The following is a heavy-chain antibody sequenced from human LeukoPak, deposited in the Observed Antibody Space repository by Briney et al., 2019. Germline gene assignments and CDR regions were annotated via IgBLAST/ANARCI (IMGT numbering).Heavy chain of an antibody. J-gene: IGHJ4*02. CDR2: IKSNI. Sequence: GGSLRLSCAASGFTFSDYSMNWVRQAPGKGLEWVAYIKSNIYYADSVRGRFTISRDHVKNLLYLQMNSLTAEDSAVYYCARDDGSSWYQEYWGQGTLVTVSS. V-gene: IGHV3-21*05. CDR1: GFTFSDYS. D-gene: IGHD6-13*01. CDR3: ARDDGSSWYQEY.